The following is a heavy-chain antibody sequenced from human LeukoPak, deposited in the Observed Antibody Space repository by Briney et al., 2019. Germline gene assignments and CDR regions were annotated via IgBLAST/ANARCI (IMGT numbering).Heavy chain of an antibody. CDR3: ARHFAFSYYYMDV. CDR2: IYYSGST. CDR1: GDSISSYY. J-gene: IGHJ6*03. Sequence: KPSETLSLTCTVSGDSISSYYWSWIRQPPGKGLEWIGYIYYSGSTNYNPSLKSRVTISVDTSKNQFSLKLSSVTAADTAVYYCARHFAFSYYYMDVWGKGTTVTVSS. V-gene: IGHV4-59*08.